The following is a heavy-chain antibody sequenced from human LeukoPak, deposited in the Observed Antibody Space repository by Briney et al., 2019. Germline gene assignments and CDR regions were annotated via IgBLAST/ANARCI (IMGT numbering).Heavy chain of an antibody. D-gene: IGHD1-26*01. CDR1: GFTFSSYG. J-gene: IGHJ4*02. V-gene: IGHV3-30*03. CDR2: ISYDGSNK. CDR3: AREPGSYHAIDY. Sequence: GGSLRLSCAASGFTFSSYGMHWVRQAPGKGLEWVAVISYDGSNKYYADSVKGRFTISRDNSKNTLYLQMNSLRAEDTAVYYCAREPGSYHAIDYWGQGTLVTVSS.